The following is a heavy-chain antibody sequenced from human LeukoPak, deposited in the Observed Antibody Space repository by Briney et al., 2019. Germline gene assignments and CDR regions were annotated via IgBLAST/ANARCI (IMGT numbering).Heavy chain of an antibody. CDR3: AKTRPLDSSSWSHGDY. J-gene: IGHJ4*02. Sequence: GGSLRLSCAASGFTFSSYAMSWVRQAPGKGLEWVSAISGSGDSTCYGDSVKGRFTISRDNSKNTLYLQMNSLRAEDTAVYYCAKTRPLDSSSWSHGDYWGQGTLVTVSS. CDR2: ISGSGDST. D-gene: IGHD6-13*01. V-gene: IGHV3-23*01. CDR1: GFTFSSYA.